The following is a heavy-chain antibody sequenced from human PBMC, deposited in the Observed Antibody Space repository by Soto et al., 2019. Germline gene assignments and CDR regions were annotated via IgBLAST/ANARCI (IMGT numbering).Heavy chain of an antibody. CDR1: GFTFNSNW. D-gene: IGHD5-12*01. CDR3: ARGVATSFDI. J-gene: IGHJ3*02. Sequence: GGSLRLSCAASGFTFNSNWMHWVRQAPGKGLVWVSRINGDGSGTNYADSVKGRFTISRDSAKNTLYLQMNNLRAEDTAVYYCARGVATSFDIWGQGTMVTVSS. V-gene: IGHV3-74*01. CDR2: INGDGSGT.